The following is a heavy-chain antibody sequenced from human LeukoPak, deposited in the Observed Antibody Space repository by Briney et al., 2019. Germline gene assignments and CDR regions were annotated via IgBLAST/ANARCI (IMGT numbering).Heavy chain of an antibody. Sequence: GESLKISCKGSGYSFTSYRIGWVRQMPGKGLEWMGIIYPGDSDTRYSPSFQGQVTISADKSISTAYLQWSSLKASDTAMYYCARRAYYDSSGYNWFDPWGQGTLVTVSS. V-gene: IGHV5-51*01. CDR3: ARRAYYDSSGYNWFDP. D-gene: IGHD3-22*01. CDR1: GYSFTSYR. J-gene: IGHJ5*02. CDR2: IYPGDSDT.